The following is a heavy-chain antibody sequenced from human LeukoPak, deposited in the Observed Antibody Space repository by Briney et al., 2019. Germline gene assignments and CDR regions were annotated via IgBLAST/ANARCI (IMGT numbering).Heavy chain of an antibody. CDR3: ARQALLWFGETRSYAFDI. CDR1: GYSISSGYY. Sequence: PSETLSLTCTVSGYSISSGYYWGWIRQPPGKGLEWIGSIYHSGSTYYNPSLKSRVTISVDTSKNQFSLKLSSVTAADTAVYYCARQALLWFGETRSYAFDIWGQGTMVTVSS. CDR2: IYHSGST. V-gene: IGHV4-38-2*02. J-gene: IGHJ3*02. D-gene: IGHD3-10*01.